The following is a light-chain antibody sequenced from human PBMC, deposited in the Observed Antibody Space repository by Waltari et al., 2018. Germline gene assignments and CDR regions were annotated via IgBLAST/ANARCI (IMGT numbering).Light chain of an antibody. V-gene: IGKV1-39*01. Sequence: DIQMTQSPSSLPASVGDRVTITCRASQSISNYLNWYQHKPGEAPKLLVYVASNLQRGVPSRFSGSGSETDFTLTISSLQLEDFATYYCQQSYTTPLTFGGGTKVEI. CDR1: QSISNY. CDR3: QQSYTTPLT. J-gene: IGKJ4*01. CDR2: VAS.